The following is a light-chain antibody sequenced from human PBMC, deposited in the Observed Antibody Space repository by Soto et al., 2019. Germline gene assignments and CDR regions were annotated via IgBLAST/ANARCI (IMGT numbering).Light chain of an antibody. Sequence: DILVTQSPSSLSASVGDRVTISCRASQNISTYLHWFQQRPVGAPKLLISRTSNLEIAVPSRFGGSGSGTDFTLTIRDLQAEDSASYYCQHTYITISFGGGTKVE. CDR1: QNISTY. CDR2: RTS. V-gene: IGKV1-39*01. J-gene: IGKJ4*01. CDR3: QHTYITIS.